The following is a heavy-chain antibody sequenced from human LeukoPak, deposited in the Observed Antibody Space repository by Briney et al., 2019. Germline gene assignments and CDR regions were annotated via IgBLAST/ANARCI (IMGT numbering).Heavy chain of an antibody. CDR3: TTCTGGSCYSDY. CDR2: IKSKTTGETT. D-gene: IGHD2-15*01. CDR1: GLSLSNAW. V-gene: IGHV3-15*01. Sequence: GGSLRLSCAASGLSLSNAWMSWVRQAPGKGLDWVGCIKSKTTGETTDFAAPVKGRFTISRDDSKNTLYLQMNSLKIEDTAVYYCTTCTGGSCYSDYWGQGTLVTVSS. J-gene: IGHJ4*02.